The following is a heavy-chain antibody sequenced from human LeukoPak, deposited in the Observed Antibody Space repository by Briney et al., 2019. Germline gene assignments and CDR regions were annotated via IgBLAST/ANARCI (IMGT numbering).Heavy chain of an antibody. V-gene: IGHV2-70*01. Sequence: SGPTLVNPTQTLTLTCTFSGFSLSTSGMCVSWIRQPPGKALEWLALIDWDDDKYYSTSLRTRLTISKDTSKNQVVLTMTNMDPVDTATYYCARIQRERNWFDPWGQGTLVTVSS. CDR1: GFSLSTSGMC. J-gene: IGHJ5*02. CDR2: IDWDDDK. CDR3: ARIQRERNWFDP.